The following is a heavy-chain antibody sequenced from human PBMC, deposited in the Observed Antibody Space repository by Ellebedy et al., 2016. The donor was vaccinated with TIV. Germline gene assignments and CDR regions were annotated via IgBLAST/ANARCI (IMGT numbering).Heavy chain of an antibody. CDR1: GFTFSSYA. J-gene: IGHJ4*02. D-gene: IGHD5-12*01. V-gene: IGHV3-64D*06. CDR3: VKDVDIVATIPRGPFDY. CDR2: ISSNGGST. Sequence: PGGSLRLSCSASGFTFSSYAMHWVRQAPGKGLEYVSAISSNGGSTYYADSVKDRFTISRDNSKNTLYLQMSSLRAEDTAVYYCVKDVDIVATIPRGPFDYWGQGTLVTVSS.